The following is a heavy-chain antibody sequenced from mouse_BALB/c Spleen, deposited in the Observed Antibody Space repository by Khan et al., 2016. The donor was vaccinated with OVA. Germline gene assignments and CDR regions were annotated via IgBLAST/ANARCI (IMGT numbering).Heavy chain of an antibody. D-gene: IGHD2-14*01. CDR1: GDSITTGY. CDR2: IIYTGYT. CDR3: ARSTYRYAFVY. V-gene: IGHV3-8*02. J-gene: IGHJ3*01. Sequence: EVKLEESGPSLVKPSQTLSLTCSVTGDSITTGYWNWIRKFPGNKLEYMGYIIYTGYTYYNPSLKSRLSITRHTSNNQYYLQLNSVTDEDTATYYCARSTYRYAFVYWGQGTLVTVSA.